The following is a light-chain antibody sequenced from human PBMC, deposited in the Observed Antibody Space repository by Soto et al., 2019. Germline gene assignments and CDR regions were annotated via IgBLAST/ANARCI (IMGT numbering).Light chain of an antibody. CDR1: EDISRW. CDR3: QQYNSYWT. J-gene: IGKJ1*01. V-gene: IGKV1-5*01. CDR2: DAS. Sequence: DIQMTQSPSTLSGSVGDRVIITCRASEDISRWLAWYQQKPGRAPKLLIYDASSLESGVPSRFSGSGSGSQFTLTISSLQPDDLATYYCQQYNSYWTFGPGTKVDIK.